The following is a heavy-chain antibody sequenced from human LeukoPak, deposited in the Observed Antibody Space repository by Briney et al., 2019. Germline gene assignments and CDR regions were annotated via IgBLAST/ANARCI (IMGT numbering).Heavy chain of an antibody. V-gene: IGHV4-34*01. D-gene: IGHD3-10*02. CDR1: GGSFSGYY. Sequence: SETLSLTCAVYGGSFSGYYWSWIRQPPGKGLEWIGEINRSGSTNYNPSLKSRVTISVDTSKNQFSLKLSSVTAADTAVYYCARGYYDREVWFDPWGQGTLVTVSS. J-gene: IGHJ5*02. CDR3: ARGYYDREVWFDP. CDR2: INRSGST.